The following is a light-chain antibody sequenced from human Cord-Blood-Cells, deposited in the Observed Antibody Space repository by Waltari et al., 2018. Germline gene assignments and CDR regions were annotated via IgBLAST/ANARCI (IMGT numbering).Light chain of an antibody. CDR2: DAS. J-gene: IGLJ3*02. V-gene: IGLV2-14*01. CDR1: SRHLGGHYY. CDR3: SSYTSSSTWV. Sequence: QSALTHPASVSGSPGHSITTSCTGTSRHLGGHYYVSWYHQHPGKAPKLIIYDASNRPSGVSNRFSGSKSGNTASLTISGLQAEDEADYYCSSYTSSSTWVFGGGTKLTVL.